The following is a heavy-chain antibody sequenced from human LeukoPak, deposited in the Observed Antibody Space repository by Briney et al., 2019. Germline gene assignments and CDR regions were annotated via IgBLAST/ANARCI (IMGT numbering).Heavy chain of an antibody. Sequence: ASVKVSCKASGYTFTSYGISWVRQAPGQGLEWMGWISAYNGNTNYAQKLQGRVTMTTDTSTSTAYMELRSLRSGDTAVYYCARDSVTSYYYGMDVWGQGTTVTVSS. V-gene: IGHV1-18*01. D-gene: IGHD3-16*02. J-gene: IGHJ6*02. CDR3: ARDSVTSYYYGMDV. CDR1: GYTFTSYG. CDR2: ISAYNGNT.